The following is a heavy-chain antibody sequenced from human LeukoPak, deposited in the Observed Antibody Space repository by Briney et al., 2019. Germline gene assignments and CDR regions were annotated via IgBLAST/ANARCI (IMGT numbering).Heavy chain of an antibody. CDR2: INHSGST. V-gene: IGHV4-39*07. Sequence: KPSETLSLTCTVSGGSISSSSYYWGWIRQPPGKGLEWIGEINHSGSTNYNPSLKSRVTISVDTSKNQFSLKLSSVTAADTAVYYCAEDHGSGTVWGSIWGQGTLVTVSS. J-gene: IGHJ4*02. D-gene: IGHD3-10*01. CDR3: AEDHGSGTVWGSI. CDR1: GGSISSSSYY.